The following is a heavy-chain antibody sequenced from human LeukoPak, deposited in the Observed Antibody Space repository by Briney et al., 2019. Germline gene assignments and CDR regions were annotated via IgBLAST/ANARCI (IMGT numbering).Heavy chain of an antibody. Sequence: SVKVSCKASGGTFSSYAISWVRQAPGQGLEWMGGIIPIFGTANYAQKFQGRVTITADESASTAYMELSSLRSEDTAVYYCAGASRRRTVTSHYWGQGTLVTVSS. V-gene: IGHV1-69*13. D-gene: IGHD4-11*01. CDR3: AGASRRRTVTSHY. CDR2: IIPIFGTA. CDR1: GGTFSSYA. J-gene: IGHJ4*02.